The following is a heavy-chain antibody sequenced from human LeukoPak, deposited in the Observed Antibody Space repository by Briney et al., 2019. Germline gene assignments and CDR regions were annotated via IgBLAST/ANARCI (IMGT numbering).Heavy chain of an antibody. V-gene: IGHV1-69*13. CDR3: ARVIQLPNEYFQH. CDR1: GGTFSSYA. D-gene: IGHD2-2*01. J-gene: IGHJ1*01. CDR2: IIPIFGTA. Sequence: GAPVTVSCKASGGTFSSYAISWVRQAPGQGLEWMGGIIPIFGTANYAQKFQGRVTITADESTSTAYMELSSLRSEDTAVYYCARVIQLPNEYFQHWGQGTLVTVSS.